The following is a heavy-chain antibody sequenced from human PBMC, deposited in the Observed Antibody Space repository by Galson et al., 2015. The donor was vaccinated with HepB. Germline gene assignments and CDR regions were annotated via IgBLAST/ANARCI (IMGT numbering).Heavy chain of an antibody. V-gene: IGHV3-33*01. D-gene: IGHD1-26*01. Sequence: SLRLSCAASGFTFNSFGMHWVRQAPAKGLEWVAVIWHDGSNKYYADSVKGRFTISRDNSKNTLYLQMSSLRAEDTAVYYCARDQRPPDRQTGNYFDYYYFYGMDDWGQGTTVTVSS. J-gene: IGHJ6*02. CDR1: GFTFNSFG. CDR2: IWHDGSNK. CDR3: ARDQRPPDRQTGNYFDYYYFYGMDD.